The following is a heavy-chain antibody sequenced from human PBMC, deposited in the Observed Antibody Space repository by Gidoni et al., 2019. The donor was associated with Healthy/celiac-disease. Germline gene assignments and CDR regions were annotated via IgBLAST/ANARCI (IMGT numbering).Heavy chain of an antibody. CDR2: ISGSGGSK. J-gene: IGHJ3*02. CDR3: AKGYYDSSGYDAFDI. CDR1: GFTFRSYA. Sequence: EVQLFESGGGLVPPGGYLRLSCAPSGFTFRSYAMSWVRQAPGKGLGWVSAISGSGGSKYYADSVKGRFTISRDNSKNTLYLQMNSLRAEDTAVYYCAKGYYDSSGYDAFDIWGQGTMVTVSS. D-gene: IGHD3-22*01. V-gene: IGHV3-23*01.